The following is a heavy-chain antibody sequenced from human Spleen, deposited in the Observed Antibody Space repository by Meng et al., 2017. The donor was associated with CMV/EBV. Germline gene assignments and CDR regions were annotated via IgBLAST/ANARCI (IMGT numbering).Heavy chain of an antibody. J-gene: IGHJ4*02. CDR2: IRSSGSTI. CDR3: ARGGYYYDSSGYYVFDY. V-gene: IGHV3-11*01. Sequence: FTFSDYYMSWSRQAPGKGMEWVSYIRSSGSTIYYADSVKGRCTISRDNAKNSLYLQMNSLRAEDTAVYYCARGGYYYDSSGYYVFDYWGQGTLVTVSS. CDR1: FTFSDYY. D-gene: IGHD3-22*01.